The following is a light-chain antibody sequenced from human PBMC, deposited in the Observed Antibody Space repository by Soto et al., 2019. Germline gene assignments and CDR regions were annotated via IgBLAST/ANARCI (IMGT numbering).Light chain of an antibody. CDR1: QSMNDW. V-gene: IGKV1-5*01. CDR2: DAS. Sequence: DIQMTQSPSTLSASVGDRVTTTCRASQSMNDWLAWYQQKPGKAPKALIYDASSLQSGVPSRFSGSGSGTEFTLTIDSLQPDDVATYYCLRYNAFSQTFGQGTK. J-gene: IGKJ1*01. CDR3: LRYNAFSQT.